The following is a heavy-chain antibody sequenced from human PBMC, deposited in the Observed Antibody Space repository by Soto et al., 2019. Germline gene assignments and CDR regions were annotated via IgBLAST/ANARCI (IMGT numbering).Heavy chain of an antibody. D-gene: IGHD2-21*02. Sequence: GGSLRLSCAASGFTFSYYGMHWVRQAPGKGLECVALVSSDGSNLFYADSVKGRFTISRDNSKNTLYLQMNSLRAEDTAVYYCVKNTGGNSYYFDFWGQGTLVTVSA. CDR1: GFTFSYYG. CDR2: VSSDGSNL. V-gene: IGHV3-30*18. CDR3: VKNTGGNSYYFDF. J-gene: IGHJ4*02.